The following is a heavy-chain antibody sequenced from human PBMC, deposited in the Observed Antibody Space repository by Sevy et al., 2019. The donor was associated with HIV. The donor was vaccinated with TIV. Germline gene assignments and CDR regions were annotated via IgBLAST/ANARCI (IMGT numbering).Heavy chain of an antibody. CDR1: GGTFDTYS. CDR3: ARDRDVTFGGGDAFDI. CDR2: TTPMFGTA. Sequence: ASVKVSCKASGGTFDTYSVSWLRQAPGQGLEWIGGTTPMFGTANYAQNFQGRVTITADKFTSITYMELSSLRSEDSAVYYCARDRDVTFGGGDAFDIWGQGTMVTVSS. V-gene: IGHV1-69*06. D-gene: IGHD3-16*01. J-gene: IGHJ3*02.